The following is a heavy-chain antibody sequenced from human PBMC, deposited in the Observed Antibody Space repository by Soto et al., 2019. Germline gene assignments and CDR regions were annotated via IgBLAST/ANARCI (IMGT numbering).Heavy chain of an antibody. CDR3: ARVTYYYDSSGYQDWFDP. D-gene: IGHD3-22*01. J-gene: IGHJ5*02. CDR2: INPNSGGT. CDR1: GYTFTGYY. Sequence: GASVKVPCKASGYTFTGYYMHWVRQAPGQGLEWMGWINPNSGGTNYAQKFQGRVTMTRDTSISTAYMELSRLRSDDTAVYYCARVTYYYDSSGYQDWFDPWGQGTLVTVSS. V-gene: IGHV1-2*02.